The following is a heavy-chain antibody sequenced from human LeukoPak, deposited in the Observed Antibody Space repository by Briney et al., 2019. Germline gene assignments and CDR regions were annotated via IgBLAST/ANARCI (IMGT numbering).Heavy chain of an antibody. CDR2: ISASGGST. D-gene: IGHD3-3*01. CDR3: AKAKNDFWSGYYLDY. J-gene: IGHJ4*02. Sequence: GGSLRLSCTGSEFTFRRYAMSWVRQASGKGLEWVSAISASGGSTYYADSVKGRFTISRDNSDSTLYLQMNSLRAEDTAVYFCAKAKNDFWSGYYLDYWGQGTLVTVSS. CDR1: EFTFRRYA. V-gene: IGHV3-23*01.